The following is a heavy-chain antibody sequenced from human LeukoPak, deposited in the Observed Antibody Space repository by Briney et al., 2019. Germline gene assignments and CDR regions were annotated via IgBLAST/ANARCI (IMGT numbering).Heavy chain of an antibody. CDR1: GGSISSSNW. CDR2: IYRSGST. J-gene: IGHJ4*02. V-gene: IGHV4-4*02. Sequence: SGTLSLTCAVSGGSISSSNWWSWVRQPPGKGLEWIGEIYRSGSTNYNPSLKSRVTISVDKSKNQFSLKLSSVTAADTAVYYCARVVASGSGWYGHYWGQGTLVTVSS. CDR3: ARVVASGSGWYGHY. D-gene: IGHD6-19*01.